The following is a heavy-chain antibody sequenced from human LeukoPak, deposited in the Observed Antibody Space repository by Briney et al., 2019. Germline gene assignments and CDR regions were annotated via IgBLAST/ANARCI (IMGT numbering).Heavy chain of an antibody. D-gene: IGHD6-19*01. J-gene: IGHJ4*01. V-gene: IGHV3-30*18. CDR3: AKDRYSSXXXXDFXY. Sequence: RLSXTASXFTFXXXXXTXXXXXPXXGXEWXXXISDDGSNKYYGDSVKGRFTISRDNSKNTVYLRMNSLRAEDTAVYYCAKDRYSSXXXXDFXYXG. CDR2: ISDDGSNK. CDR1: XFTFXXXX.